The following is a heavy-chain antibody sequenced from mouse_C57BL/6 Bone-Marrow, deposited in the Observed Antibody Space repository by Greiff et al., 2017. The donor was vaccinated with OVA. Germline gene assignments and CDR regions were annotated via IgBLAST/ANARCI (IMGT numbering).Heavy chain of an antibody. Sequence: QVQLQQPGAELVKPGASVKMSCKASGYTFTSYWITWVKQRPGQGLEWIGDIYPGSGRTNYNEKFKSKATLTVDTSSSTSYMQLSSLPSEDSSVYYCARDPNWDYFDYWGQGTTLTVSS. D-gene: IGHD4-1*01. CDR3: ARDPNWDYFDY. CDR2: IYPGSGRT. V-gene: IGHV1-55*01. J-gene: IGHJ2*01. CDR1: GYTFTSYW.